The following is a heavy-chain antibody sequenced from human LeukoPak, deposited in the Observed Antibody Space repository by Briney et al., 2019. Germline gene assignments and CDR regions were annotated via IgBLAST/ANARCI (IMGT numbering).Heavy chain of an antibody. V-gene: IGHV1-3*01. CDR1: GYTFTSYA. CDR2: INAGNGNT. Sequence: ASVKVSYKASGYTFTSYAMHWVRQAPGQRLEWMGWINAGNGNTKYSQKFQGRVTMTEDTSTDTAYMELSSLRSEDTAVYYCATPTDFWSGYRHFDYWGQGTLVTVSS. D-gene: IGHD3-3*01. J-gene: IGHJ4*02. CDR3: ATPTDFWSGYRHFDY.